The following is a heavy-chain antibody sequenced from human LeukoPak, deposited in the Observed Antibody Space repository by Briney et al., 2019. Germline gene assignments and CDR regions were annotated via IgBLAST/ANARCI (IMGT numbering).Heavy chain of an antibody. CDR1: GYSFTTYW. J-gene: IGHJ4*02. D-gene: IGHD3-22*01. CDR3: ARQFRDSSGYYSYYFDY. CDR2: IYPGDADT. Sequence: GESLKISCKGSGYSFTTYWSGWVRQMPGRGLEWTGIIYPGDADTSYSPSFQGQVTISADKSNSTSYLQWSSLKASDTAMYYCARQFRDSSGYYSYYFDYWGQGTLVTVSS. V-gene: IGHV5-51*01.